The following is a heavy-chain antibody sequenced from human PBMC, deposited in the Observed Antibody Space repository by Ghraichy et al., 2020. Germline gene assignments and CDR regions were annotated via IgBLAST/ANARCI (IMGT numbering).Heavy chain of an antibody. D-gene: IGHD6-13*01. CDR1: GGSISPYY. J-gene: IGHJ4*02. V-gene: IGHV4-59*01. CDR3: ARGGSSSWYEGDY. CDR2: IYYSGST. Sequence: ESLNISCTVSGGSISPYYWNWIRQPPGKGLEWIGFIYYSGSTSYNSSLKSRVTMSVDTSKNQFSLKLNSVTAADTAVYYCARGGSSSWYEGDYWGQGTLVTVSS.